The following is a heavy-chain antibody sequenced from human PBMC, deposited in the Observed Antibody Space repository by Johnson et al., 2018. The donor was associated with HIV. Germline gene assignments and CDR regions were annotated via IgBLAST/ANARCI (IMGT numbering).Heavy chain of an antibody. D-gene: IGHD5-12*01. CDR2: ISGSGSTI. Sequence: VQLVESGGGLVQPGGSLRLSCAASGFTFSNYAMSWVRQAPGKGLEWVSAISGSGSTIYYADSVKGRFTVSRDNAKNSLYLQMNSLRAEDTAVYYCAGTYDVLDGFDIWGQGTMVTVSS. CDR1: GFTFSNYA. CDR3: AGTYDVLDGFDI. J-gene: IGHJ3*02. V-gene: IGHV3-48*04.